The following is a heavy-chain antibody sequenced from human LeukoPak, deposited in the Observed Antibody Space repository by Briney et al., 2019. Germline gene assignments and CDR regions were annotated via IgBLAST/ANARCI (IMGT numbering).Heavy chain of an antibody. Sequence: GGSLRLSCAASGFTFSSYAMSWVRQAPGKGLEWVSGISGSGGSTDYADSLKGRFTISRDNSKNTLYLQMNSLRAEDTAVYYCARGSLSWFDPWGQGTLVTVSS. CDR1: GFTFSSYA. CDR3: ARGSLSWFDP. J-gene: IGHJ5*02. V-gene: IGHV3-23*01. CDR2: ISGSGGST.